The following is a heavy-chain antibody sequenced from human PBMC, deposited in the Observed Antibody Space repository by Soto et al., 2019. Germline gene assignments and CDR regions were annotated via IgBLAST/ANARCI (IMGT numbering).Heavy chain of an antibody. CDR1: GLIFSSYA. Sequence: EVQLLESGGGLVQPGGSLRLSCAASGLIFSSYAMSWVRQAPGKGLEWVSSISGSGGSTYYADSVKGRFTIARDNSKNTLYLQTNSLTLGDTLVYSVPKASSRSSYDSGRFDCWGPGTRVNVS. CDR2: ISGSGGST. D-gene: IGHD5-12*01. J-gene: IGHJ4*02. CDR3: PKASSRSSYDSGRFDC. V-gene: IGHV3-23*01.